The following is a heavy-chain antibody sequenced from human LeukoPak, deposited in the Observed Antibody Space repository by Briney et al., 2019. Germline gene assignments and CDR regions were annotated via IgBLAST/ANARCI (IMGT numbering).Heavy chain of an antibody. CDR3: ARNRPGNGYFDS. CDR2: IYSGGNT. D-gene: IGHD1-14*01. J-gene: IGHJ4*02. Sequence: GGSLRLSCAASGFTVSSNDMTWVRQPPGKGLEWVSIIYSGGNTNYADSVKGRFTLSRDTSKNTLYLQMNSLRTEDTAVFYCARNRPGNGYFDSWGQGTLVIVSS. CDR1: GFTVSSND. V-gene: IGHV3-66*01.